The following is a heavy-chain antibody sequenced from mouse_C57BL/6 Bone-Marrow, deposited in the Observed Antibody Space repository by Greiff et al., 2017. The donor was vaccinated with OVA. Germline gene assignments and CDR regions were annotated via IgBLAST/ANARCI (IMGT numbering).Heavy chain of an antibody. CDR2: IRSKSNNYAT. J-gene: IGHJ4*01. V-gene: IGHV10-1*01. CDR3: VRHPRRYYAIDY. Sequence: VQLQQSGGGLVQPKGSLKLSCAASGFSFNTYAMNWVRQAPGKGLEWVARIRSKSNNYATYYADSVKDRFTISRDDSESMLYLQMNNLKTEDTAMYYCVRHPRRYYAIDYWGQGTSVTVSS. D-gene: IGHD2-12*01. CDR1: GFSFNTYA.